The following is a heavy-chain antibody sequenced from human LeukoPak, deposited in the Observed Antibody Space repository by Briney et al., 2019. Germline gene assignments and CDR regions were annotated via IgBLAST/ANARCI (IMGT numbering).Heavy chain of an antibody. D-gene: IGHD2-15*01. CDR1: GFTFSSFR. V-gene: IGHV3-48*04. Sequence: GGSLRLSCEVSGFTFSSFRMNWVRQAPGKGLEWISYISNDLVRMHCADSVKGRFTISRDNSKNSLYLEMNNLIVEDTAVYYCARARGYAESGGYPVFDHWGQGVLVTVSS. CDR2: ISNDLVRM. CDR3: ARARGYAESGGYPVFDH. J-gene: IGHJ4*02.